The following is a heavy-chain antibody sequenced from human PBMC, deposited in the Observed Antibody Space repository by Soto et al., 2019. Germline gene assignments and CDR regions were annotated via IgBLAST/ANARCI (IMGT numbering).Heavy chain of an antibody. V-gene: IGHV3-43*01. CDR2: ISWDSDRT. CDR3: AKDKAVATLYFFDH. J-gene: IGHJ4*02. CDR1: GFSFDDYT. D-gene: IGHD5-12*01. Sequence: VGSLRLSCVASGFSFDDYTMHWVRQAPGRGPEWVSLISWDSDRTYYADTVKGRFTISRDNSKNSLYLQMNSLRTEDTAIYYCAKDKAVATLYFFDHWGQGTLVTVSS.